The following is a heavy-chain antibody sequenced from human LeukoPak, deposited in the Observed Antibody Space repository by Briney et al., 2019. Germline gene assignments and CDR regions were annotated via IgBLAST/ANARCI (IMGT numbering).Heavy chain of an antibody. CDR3: ARDWDGRTDCFDP. D-gene: IGHD1-26*01. V-gene: IGHV1-18*01. CDR1: GYTFTTYG. CDR2: ISGRSDDE. Sequence: GASVKVSCKASGYTFTTYGISWVRQAPGHGLEWMGYISGRSDDENYADNFQGRLTMTTDISTNTAYMELGSLTSDDTAVYYCARDWDGRTDCFDPWGQGTLVTVSS. J-gene: IGHJ5*02.